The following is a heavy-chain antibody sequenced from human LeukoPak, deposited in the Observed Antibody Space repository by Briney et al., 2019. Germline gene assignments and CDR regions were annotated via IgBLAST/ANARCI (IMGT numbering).Heavy chain of an antibody. CDR2: IYYSGST. CDR1: GGSISSNSFY. V-gene: IGHV4-39*07. J-gene: IGHJ3*02. D-gene: IGHD4-17*01. CDR3: AKTVTVTTSAFDI. Sequence: PSETLSLTCTVSGGSISSNSFYWGWIRQPPGKGLEWIGSIYYSGSTYYNPSLKSRVTISVDTSKYQFSLKLSSVTAADTAVYYCAKTVTVTTSAFDIWGQGTMVTVSS.